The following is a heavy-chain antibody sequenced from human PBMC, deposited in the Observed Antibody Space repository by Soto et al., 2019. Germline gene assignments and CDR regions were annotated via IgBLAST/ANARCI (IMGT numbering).Heavy chain of an antibody. V-gene: IGHV1-2*04. Sequence: QVQLVQSGTEVKKPGASVKVSCKASGYTFGDYFIHWVRQAPGQGLEWVGWINPNSGVTVYSEKSQAWVTMTRDTAVSTVIMELSRLRHGDTAVYFWARDAPGGGLYGPTSGNPPYGMDVWGQGTTV. J-gene: IGHJ6*02. D-gene: IGHD4-17*01. CDR2: INPNSGVT. CDR1: GYTFGDYF. CDR3: ARDAPGGGLYGPTSGNPPYGMDV.